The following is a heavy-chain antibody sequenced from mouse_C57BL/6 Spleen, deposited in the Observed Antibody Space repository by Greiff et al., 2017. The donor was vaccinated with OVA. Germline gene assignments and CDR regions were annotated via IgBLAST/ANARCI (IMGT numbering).Heavy chain of an antibody. CDR3: ARSGGITTVVAHFDY. D-gene: IGHD1-1*01. J-gene: IGHJ2*01. CDR2: IYPRSGNT. CDR1: GYTFTSYG. V-gene: IGHV1-81*01. Sequence: VKLMESGAELARPGASVKLSCKASGYTFTSYGISWVKQRTGQGLEWIGEIYPRSGNTYYNAKFKGKATLTADKSSSTAYMELRSLTSEDSAVYFCARSGGITTVVAHFDYWGQGTTLTVSS.